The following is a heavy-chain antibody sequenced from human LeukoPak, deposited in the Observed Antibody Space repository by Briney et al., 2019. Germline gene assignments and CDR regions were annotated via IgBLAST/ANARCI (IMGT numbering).Heavy chain of an antibody. D-gene: IGHD2-2*01. CDR3: ARDCSSTSCPTGDAFDI. Sequence: GGSLRLSCAASGFTFSSYSMIWVRQAPGKGLEWVSSISSSSSYIYYADSVKGRFTISRDNAKNSLYLQMNSLRAEDTAVYYCARDCSSTSCPTGDAFDIWGQGTMVTVSS. CDR1: GFTFSSYS. J-gene: IGHJ3*02. V-gene: IGHV3-21*01. CDR2: ISSSSSYI.